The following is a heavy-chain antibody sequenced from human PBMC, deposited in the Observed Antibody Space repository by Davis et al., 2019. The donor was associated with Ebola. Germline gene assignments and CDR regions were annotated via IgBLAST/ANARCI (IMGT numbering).Heavy chain of an antibody. J-gene: IGHJ4*02. CDR1: GYSFTSYW. D-gene: IGHD3-22*01. Sequence: GESLKISCKGSGYSFTSYWIGWVRQMPGKGLEWMGVMYAGDSDTRYSPSFEGQVTISVDRSITTAYLHWNSLKASDTGIYYCARQESLYGSSDYWGQGTLVTVSS. CDR2: MYAGDSDT. CDR3: ARQESLYGSSDY. V-gene: IGHV5-51*01.